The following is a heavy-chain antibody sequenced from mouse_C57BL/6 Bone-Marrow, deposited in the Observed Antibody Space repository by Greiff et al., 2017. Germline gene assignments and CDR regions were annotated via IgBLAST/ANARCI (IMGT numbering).Heavy chain of an antibody. CDR2: IDPENGAT. Sequence: EVKLQESGAELVRPGASVKLSCTASGFNIKDDYMHWVKQRPEQGLEWIGWIDPENGATEYASKFQGKATITADTSSNTAYLQLSSLTSEDTAVYYCTTYYYGSSYGDWYFEVWGTGTTVTVSS. J-gene: IGHJ1*03. D-gene: IGHD1-1*01. CDR3: TTYYYGSSYGDWYFEV. CDR1: GFNIKDDY. V-gene: IGHV14-4*01.